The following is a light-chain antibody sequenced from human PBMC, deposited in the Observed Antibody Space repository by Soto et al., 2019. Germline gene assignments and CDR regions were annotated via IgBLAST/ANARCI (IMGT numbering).Light chain of an antibody. Sequence: QSALTQPASVSGSPGQSITISCTGTSSDVDTYKYVSWYQQHPGKAPKLMIFEVNKRPSGVSNRFSGSKSGNTASLTISGLKVEDEADYYCCSSGGSPTYVFGTGTKLTVL. CDR3: CSSGGSPTYV. CDR2: EVN. J-gene: IGLJ1*01. CDR1: SSDVDTYKY. V-gene: IGLV2-23*02.